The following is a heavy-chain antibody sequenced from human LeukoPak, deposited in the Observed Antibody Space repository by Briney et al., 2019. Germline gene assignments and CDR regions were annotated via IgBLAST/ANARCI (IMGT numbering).Heavy chain of an antibody. CDR2: MSAYNGNT. Sequence: ASVKVSCKASGYTFTSYGISWVRQAPGQGLEWMGWMSAYNGNTNYAQKLQGRVTMTTDTSTSTAYMELRSLRSDDTAVYYCARDRPRITGTTVFAFDIWGQGTMVTVSS. V-gene: IGHV1-18*01. CDR3: ARDRPRITGTTVFAFDI. CDR1: GYTFTSYG. J-gene: IGHJ3*02. D-gene: IGHD1-7*01.